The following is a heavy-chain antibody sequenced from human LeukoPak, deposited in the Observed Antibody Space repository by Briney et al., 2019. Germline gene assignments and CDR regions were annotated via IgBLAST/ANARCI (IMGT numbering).Heavy chain of an antibody. CDR1: GRTFSSYA. J-gene: IGHJ6*03. V-gene: IGHV1-69*13. CDR3: ARESLGSWYRYMDV. Sequence: SVKVSCKASGRTFSSYAISWVRQAPGQGLEWMGGIIPIFSTANYAQTFQGRVTITADESTSTAYMAPSRLRSEDTAVYYCARESLGSWYRYMDVWGKGTTVTISS. D-gene: IGHD6-13*01. CDR2: IIPIFSTA.